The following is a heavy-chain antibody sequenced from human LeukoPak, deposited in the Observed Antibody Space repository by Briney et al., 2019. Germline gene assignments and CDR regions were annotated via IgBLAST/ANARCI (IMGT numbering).Heavy chain of an antibody. V-gene: IGHV1-2*02. Sequence: ASVKVSCKASGYTFTSYYIHWVRQAPGQGLEWMGWINPNSGGTNYAQKFQGRVTMTRDTSISTAYMELSRLRSNDTALYYCARVLNYYDSSGYYCYYFDYWGQGTLVTVSS. D-gene: IGHD3-22*01. CDR2: INPNSGGT. CDR1: GYTFTSYY. CDR3: ARVLNYYDSSGYYCYYFDY. J-gene: IGHJ4*02.